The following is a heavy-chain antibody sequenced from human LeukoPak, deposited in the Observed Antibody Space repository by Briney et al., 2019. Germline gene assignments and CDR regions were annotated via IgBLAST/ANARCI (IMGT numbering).Heavy chain of an antibody. V-gene: IGHV4-30-4*08. Sequence: LRLSCAASGFTFSSHAMSWVRQAPGKGLEWIGYIYYSGSTYYNPSLKSRVTISVDTSKNQFSLKLSSVTAADTAVYYCARFTMYCTNGVCLYYFDYWGQGTLVTVSS. CDR2: IYYSGST. D-gene: IGHD2-8*01. CDR3: ARFTMYCTNGVCLYYFDY. CDR1: GFTFSSHA. J-gene: IGHJ4*02.